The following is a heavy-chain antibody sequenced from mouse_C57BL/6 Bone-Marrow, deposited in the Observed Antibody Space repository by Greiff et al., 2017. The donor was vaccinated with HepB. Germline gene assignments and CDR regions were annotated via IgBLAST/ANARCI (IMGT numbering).Heavy chain of an antibody. CDR2: IWSDGST. V-gene: IGHV2-6-1*01. Sequence: VKLMESGPGLVAPSQRLSITCTVSGFSLTSYGVHWVRQPPGKGLEWLVVIWSDGSTTYNSALKSRLSISKDNSKSQVFLKMNSLQTDDTAMYYCARHGHPHYYGSSLYAMDYWGQGTSVTVSS. CDR3: ARHGHPHYYGSSLYAMDY. D-gene: IGHD1-1*01. J-gene: IGHJ4*01. CDR1: GFSLTSYG.